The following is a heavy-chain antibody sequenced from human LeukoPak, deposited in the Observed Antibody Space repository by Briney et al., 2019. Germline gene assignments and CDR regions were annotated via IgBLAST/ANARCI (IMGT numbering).Heavy chain of an antibody. D-gene: IGHD4-17*01. Sequence: ASVKVSYKASGYTFTSYGISWVRQAPGQGLEWMGWISAYNGNTNYAQKLQGRVTMTTDTSTSTAYMELRSLRSDDTAVYYCAREATVTTSSYYYYMDVWGKGTTVTVSS. CDR3: AREATVTTSSYYYYMDV. V-gene: IGHV1-18*01. J-gene: IGHJ6*03. CDR2: ISAYNGNT. CDR1: GYTFTSYG.